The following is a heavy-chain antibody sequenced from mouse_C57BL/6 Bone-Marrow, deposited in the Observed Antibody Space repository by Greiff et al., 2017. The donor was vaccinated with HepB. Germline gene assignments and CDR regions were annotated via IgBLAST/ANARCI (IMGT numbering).Heavy chain of an antibody. Sequence: QVQLKESGAELVRPGASVKLSCKASGYTFTDYYINWVKQRPGQGLEWIARIYPGSGNTYYNEKFKGKATLTAEKSSSTAYMQLSSLTSEDSAVYFGARLYYYGSSYNWYFDVWGTGTTVTVSS. J-gene: IGHJ1*03. CDR1: GYTFTDYY. CDR2: IYPGSGNT. CDR3: ARLYYYGSSYNWYFDV. D-gene: IGHD1-1*01. V-gene: IGHV1-76*01.